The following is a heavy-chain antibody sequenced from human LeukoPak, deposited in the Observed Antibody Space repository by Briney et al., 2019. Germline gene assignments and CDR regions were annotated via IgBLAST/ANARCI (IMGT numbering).Heavy chain of an antibody. CDR2: FDPEDGET. CDR3: ATAGRRGVSFFDY. Sequence: GASVKVSCKASGYTFTGYYMHWVRQAPGQGLEWMGGFDPEDGETIYAQKFQGRVTMTEDTSTDTAYMELSSLRSEDTAVYYCATAGRRGVSFFDYWGQGTLVTVSS. CDR1: GYTFTGYY. D-gene: IGHD3-10*01. V-gene: IGHV1-24*01. J-gene: IGHJ4*02.